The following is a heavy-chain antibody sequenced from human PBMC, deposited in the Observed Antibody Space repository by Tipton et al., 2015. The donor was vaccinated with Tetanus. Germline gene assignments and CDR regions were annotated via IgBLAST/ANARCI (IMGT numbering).Heavy chain of an antibody. J-gene: IGHJ3*02. CDR2: ISHSGSA. Sequence: TLFLTCTVSGGSINDYYWGWIRQPPGMGLEWIGHISHSGSASYNPSLKSRVTISLDTSKNQFSLTLRSVTAADTAVYYCARHDTFIWFGQFGAFDIWGQGTMVTVSS. D-gene: IGHD3-10*01. CDR3: ARHDTFIWFGQFGAFDI. V-gene: IGHV4-59*01. CDR1: GGSINDYY.